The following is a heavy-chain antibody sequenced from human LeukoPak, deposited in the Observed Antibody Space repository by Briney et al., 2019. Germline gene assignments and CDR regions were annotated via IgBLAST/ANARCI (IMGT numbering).Heavy chain of an antibody. CDR3: AKDYSSGGDDAFDI. D-gene: IGHD6-19*01. Sequence: GGSLRLSGAASGFTFSSYAMSWVRQAPGKGLEWVSAISGSGGSTYYADSVKGRFTSSRDNSKNALYLQMNSLRAEHTAVYYSAKDYSSGGDDAFDIWGQGTMVTVSS. V-gene: IGHV3-23*01. CDR1: GFTFSSYA. J-gene: IGHJ3*02. CDR2: ISGSGGST.